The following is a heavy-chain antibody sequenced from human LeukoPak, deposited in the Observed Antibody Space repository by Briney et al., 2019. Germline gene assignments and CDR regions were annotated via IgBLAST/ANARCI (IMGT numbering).Heavy chain of an antibody. V-gene: IGHV3-7*01. D-gene: IGHD2-15*01. CDR3: ARVLYGRVNVIDS. CDR1: GFTFSKYW. Sequence: PGGSLRLSCAASGFTFSKYWMNWVRQAPGKGLEWVSNMNEYGTEKYYVDSVRGRFTISRDNAENSLFLHMNSLRVEDTAVYRCARVLYGRVNVIDSWGPGILVTVSS. CDR2: MNEYGTEK. J-gene: IGHJ4*02.